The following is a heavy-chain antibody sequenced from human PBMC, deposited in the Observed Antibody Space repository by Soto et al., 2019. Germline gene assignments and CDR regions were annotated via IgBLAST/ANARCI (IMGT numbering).Heavy chain of an antibody. Sequence: GESLKISCKVAGYSFVTNWIAWVGQKPGEGLEWMGMIFPGDSDTRYSPSFQGQVTISADESTSTAYLQWNSLRASDSAMYFCARLLGTSSWFDPWGQGALVTVSS. CDR1: GYSFVTNW. V-gene: IGHV5-51*01. J-gene: IGHJ5*02. D-gene: IGHD2-2*01. CDR2: IFPGDSDT. CDR3: ARLLGTSSWFDP.